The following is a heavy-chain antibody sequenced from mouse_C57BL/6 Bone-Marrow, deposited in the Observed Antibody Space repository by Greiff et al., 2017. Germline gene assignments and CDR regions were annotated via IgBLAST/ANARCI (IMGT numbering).Heavy chain of an antibody. J-gene: IGHJ2*01. D-gene: IGHD1-1*01. CDR2: IDPENGDT. CDR1: GFNIKDDY. V-gene: IGHV14-4*01. CDR3: TTVYYYGSSRYYFDY. Sequence: VQLQQSGAELVRPGASVKLSCTASGFNIKDDYMHWVKQRPEQGLEWIGWIDPENGDTEYASKFQGKATITADTSTNTAYRQLSSLTSEDTAVYYCTTVYYYGSSRYYFDYWVQGTALTVSS.